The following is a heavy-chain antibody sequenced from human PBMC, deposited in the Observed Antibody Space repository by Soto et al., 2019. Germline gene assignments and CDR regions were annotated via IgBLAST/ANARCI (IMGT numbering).Heavy chain of an antibody. J-gene: IGHJ4*02. D-gene: IGHD1-26*01. Sequence: GGSLGRSCVVSGRNFMGHDMNCVRQPPGKELEYVSNSNFAGTSTSYADAVKAQFAISRDNSQNTVYLEMNPPGAEDPAIYYCEVDPKWEWGYCWGTGSLVTVSS. CDR2: SNFAGTST. CDR1: GRNFMGHD. CDR3: EVDPKWEWGYC. V-gene: IGHV3-23*01.